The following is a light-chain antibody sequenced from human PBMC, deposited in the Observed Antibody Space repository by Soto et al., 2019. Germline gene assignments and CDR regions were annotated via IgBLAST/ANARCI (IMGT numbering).Light chain of an antibody. V-gene: IGLV2-14*03. CDR3: AEYTTSSNLV. J-gene: IGLJ3*02. CDR1: SADVGAFDY. Sequence: QSALTQPASVSGSPGQSITISCAGTSADVGAFDYVSWYQHHPGKVPKLMIYDVSDRPSGVSTRFSGSKSANMASLTISGLQADDEADYYCAEYTTSSNLVFGGGTKVTVL. CDR2: DVS.